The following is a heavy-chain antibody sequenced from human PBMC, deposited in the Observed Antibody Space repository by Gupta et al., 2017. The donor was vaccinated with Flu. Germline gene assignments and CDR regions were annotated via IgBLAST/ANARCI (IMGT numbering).Heavy chain of an antibody. CDR3: VRAPDF. CDR2: SYSSGNI. V-gene: IGHV4-39*01. J-gene: IGHJ4*02. CDR1: GDSFTSSRYY. Sequence: TVSGDSFTSSRYYWGWIRKAPGKGLEGIVTSYSSGNIYYTPSFKSRVTISGDRYKSQFSLNLRSVTAADTAVYYCVRAPDFWDQGNQVTVSS.